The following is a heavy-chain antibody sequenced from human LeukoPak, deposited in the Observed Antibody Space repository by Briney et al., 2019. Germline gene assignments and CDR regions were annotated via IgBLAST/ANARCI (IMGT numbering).Heavy chain of an antibody. J-gene: IGHJ5*02. CDR1: GGSFSGYY. CDR2: INHSGST. V-gene: IGHV4-34*01. D-gene: IGHD4-11*01. CDR3: ARDMTTWWYNWFDP. Sequence: PSETLSLTCAVYGGSFSGYYWSWIRQPPGKGLEWIGEINHSGSTNYNPSLKSRVTISVDTSKNRFSLKLSSVTAADTAVYYCARDMTTWWYNWFDPWGQGTLVTVSS.